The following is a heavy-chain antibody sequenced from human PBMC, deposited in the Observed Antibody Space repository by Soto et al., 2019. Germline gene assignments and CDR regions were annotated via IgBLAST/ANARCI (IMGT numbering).Heavy chain of an antibody. CDR3: ARGYCTSSACHWNFDY. V-gene: IGHV3-48*03. J-gene: IGHJ4*02. D-gene: IGHD2-8*02. CDR1: GFTFSSYE. Sequence: GGSLRLSCAASGFTFSSYEMNWVRQAPGKGLEWVSDITSTGSTRYYADSVKGRFTISRDNAKNSLYLQMNSLRAEDTAVYYCARGYCTSSACHWNFDYWGQGTLVTVSS. CDR2: ITSTGSTR.